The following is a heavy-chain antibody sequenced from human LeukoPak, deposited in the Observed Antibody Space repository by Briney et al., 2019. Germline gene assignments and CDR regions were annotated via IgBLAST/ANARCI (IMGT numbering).Heavy chain of an antibody. CDR1: GFTFSTYD. J-gene: IGHJ5*02. CDR2: ISSSSSCI. V-gene: IGHV3-21*01. CDR3: ARVNAGYCTNGVCYRGGGNWFDP. Sequence: PGGSLRLSCAASGFTFSTYDMNWVRQAPGRGLEWVSSISSSSSCIYYADSVKGRFTISRDNAKNSLYLQMNSLRAEDTAVYYCARVNAGYCTNGVCYRGGGNWFDPWGQGTLVTVSS. D-gene: IGHD2-8*01.